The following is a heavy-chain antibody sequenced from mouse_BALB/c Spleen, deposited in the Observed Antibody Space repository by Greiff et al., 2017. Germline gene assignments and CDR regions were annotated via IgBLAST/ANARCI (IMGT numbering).Heavy chain of an antibody. CDR2: IWAGGST. CDR3: ARDSRLGYFDV. D-gene: IGHD1-2*01. J-gene: IGHJ1*01. V-gene: IGHV2-9*02. CDR1: GFSLTSYG. Sequence: VNVVESGPGLVAPSQSLSITCTVSGFSLTSYGVHWVRQPPGKGLEWLGVIWAGGSTNYNSALMSRLSISKDNSKSQVFLKMNSLQTDDTAMYYCARDSRLGYFDVWGAGTTVTVSS.